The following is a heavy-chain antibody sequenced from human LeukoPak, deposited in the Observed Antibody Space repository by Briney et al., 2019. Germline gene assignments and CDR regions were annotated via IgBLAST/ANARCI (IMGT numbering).Heavy chain of an antibody. CDR2: ISDSGGTK. V-gene: IGHV3-11*01. CDR1: GFTFTDYY. J-gene: IGHJ5*02. Sequence: GGSVRLSCADSGFTFTDYYMSWIRQAPGKGLEWISYISDSGGTKHYADSVKGRFTISRDNAKNSLYLQTNSLRAEDTAVYYCARGAGPLFDPWGQGTLVTVSS. CDR3: ARGAGPLFDP.